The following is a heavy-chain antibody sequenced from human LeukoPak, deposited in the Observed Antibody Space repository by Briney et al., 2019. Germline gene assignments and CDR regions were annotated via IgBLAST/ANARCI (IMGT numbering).Heavy chain of an antibody. J-gene: IGHJ4*02. Sequence: SETLSLTCAVYGGSFSGYYWSWIRQPPGKGLEWIGEINHSGSTNYNPSLKSRVTISVDTSKNQFSLKLSSVTAADTAVYYCARGRGYCSSTSCPRGFDYWGQGTLVTVSS. V-gene: IGHV4-34*01. CDR3: ARGRGYCSSTSCPRGFDY. CDR1: GGSFSGYY. CDR2: INHSGST. D-gene: IGHD2-2*01.